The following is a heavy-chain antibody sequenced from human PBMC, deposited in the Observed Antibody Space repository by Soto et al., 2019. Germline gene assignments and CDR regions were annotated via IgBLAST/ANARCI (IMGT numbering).Heavy chain of an antibody. J-gene: IGHJ5*02. CDR1: GFSLSTSGVG. V-gene: IGHV2-5*02. Sequence: QITLKESGPTLVKPTQTLTLTCTFSGFSLSTSGVGVGWIRQPPGKALEWLALIYWDDDKRYSPSLKSRLTITKDTSKNQVVLTMTNMDPVDTATYYCAHLRVLYQNWFDPGAREPWSPSPQ. D-gene: IGHD2-15*01. CDR3: AHLRVLYQNWFDP. CDR2: IYWDDDK.